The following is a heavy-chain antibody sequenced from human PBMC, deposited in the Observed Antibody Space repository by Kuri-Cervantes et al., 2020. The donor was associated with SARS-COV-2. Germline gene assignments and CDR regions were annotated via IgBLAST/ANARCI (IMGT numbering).Heavy chain of an antibody. CDR2: ISAYNGNT. CDR3: ARDFWSGYYMSYYFDY. J-gene: IGHJ4*02. Sequence: ASVKVSCKASGHTFTSYGISWVRQAPGQGLEWMGWISAYNGNTNYAQKLQGRVTMTTDTSTSTAYMELRSLRSDDTAVYYCARDFWSGYYMSYYFDYWGQGTLVTVSS. D-gene: IGHD3-3*01. CDR1: GHTFTSYG. V-gene: IGHV1-18*01.